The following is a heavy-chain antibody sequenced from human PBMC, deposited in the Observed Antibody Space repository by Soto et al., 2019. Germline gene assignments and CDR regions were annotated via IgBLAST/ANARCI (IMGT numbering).Heavy chain of an antibody. Sequence: GGSLRLSCAASGFTFSNYAMSWVRQAPGKGLEWISSLSSSGGRTFYADSVKGRFTISRDNSKDTLYLQMNNLRAEDAAVYYCARALYSSSPPYFFEYWGQGILVTVSS. V-gene: IGHV3-23*01. D-gene: IGHD6-6*01. J-gene: IGHJ4*02. CDR2: LSSSGGRT. CDR3: ARALYSSSPPYFFEY. CDR1: GFTFSNYA.